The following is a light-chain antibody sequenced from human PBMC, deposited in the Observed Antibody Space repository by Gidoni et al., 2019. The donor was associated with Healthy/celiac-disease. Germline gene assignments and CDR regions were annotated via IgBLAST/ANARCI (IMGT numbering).Light chain of an antibody. CDR3: QQYYSYPPT. CDR1: QGISSY. CDR2: AAS. Sequence: AIRITQSPSSLSASTGDRVTITWRASQGISSYLAWYQQKPGKAPKLLIYAASTLQSGVPSRFSASGSGTDFTLTISCLQSEDFATYYCQQYYSYPPTFGQGTKVEIK. J-gene: IGKJ1*01. V-gene: IGKV1-8*01.